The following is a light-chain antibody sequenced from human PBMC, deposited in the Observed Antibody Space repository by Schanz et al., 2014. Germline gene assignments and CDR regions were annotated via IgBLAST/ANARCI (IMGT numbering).Light chain of an antibody. J-gene: IGLJ3*02. Sequence: QSALTQPASVSGSPGQSITISCTGTSSDVGSYNYVSWYQQHPGKAPKLMIYDVNNRPSGVPDRFSGSKSGNTASLTISGLQAEDEADYYCCSYAGRYTWVFGGGTKLTVL. V-gene: IGLV2-11*01. CDR1: SSDVGSYNY. CDR2: DVN. CDR3: CSYAGRYTWV.